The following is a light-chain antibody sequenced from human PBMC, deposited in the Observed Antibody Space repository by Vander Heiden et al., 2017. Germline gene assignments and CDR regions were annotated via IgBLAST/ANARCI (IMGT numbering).Light chain of an antibody. V-gene: IGKV4-1*01. J-gene: IGKJ4*01. CDR1: QSVLYSSNNKNY. Sequence: DIVLTTHPDYLVVSLGERATINCKSSQSVLYSSNNKNYLAWYQQKPGQPPKLLIYWASTRESGVPDRFSGSGSGTDFTLTISSLQAEDVAVYYCQQYYSTPLTFGEGTRVEIK. CDR2: WAS. CDR3: QQYYSTPLT.